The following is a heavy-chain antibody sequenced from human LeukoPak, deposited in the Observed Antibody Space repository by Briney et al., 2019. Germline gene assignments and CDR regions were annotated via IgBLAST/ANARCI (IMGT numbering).Heavy chain of an antibody. CDR1: RFTFSNYA. J-gene: IGHJ4*02. CDR2: ISDNGDST. Sequence: GGSLRLSCAASRFTFSNYAMTWVRQAPGKGLEWVSGISDNGDSTYYADSVKGRFTISRDNSKNTLSLQMNSLRAEDTAVYYCAKSRYSGGYYGDYWGQGTLVTVSS. V-gene: IGHV3-23*01. D-gene: IGHD1-26*01. CDR3: AKSRYSGGYYGDY.